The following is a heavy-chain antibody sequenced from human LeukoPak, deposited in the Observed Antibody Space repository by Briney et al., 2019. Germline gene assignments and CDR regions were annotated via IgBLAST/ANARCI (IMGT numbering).Heavy chain of an antibody. V-gene: IGHV4-59*01. D-gene: IGHD1-26*01. CDR2: IYYSGSS. Sequence: GSLRLSCAASGFTFSNYWLSWVRQPPGKGLEWIGYIYYSGSSNYNPSLKSRVTISVDTSKNQFSLKLSSVTAADTAVYYCARVGSYLVYYDAFDIWGQGTMVTVSS. J-gene: IGHJ3*02. CDR3: ARVGSYLVYYDAFDI. CDR1: GFTFSNYW.